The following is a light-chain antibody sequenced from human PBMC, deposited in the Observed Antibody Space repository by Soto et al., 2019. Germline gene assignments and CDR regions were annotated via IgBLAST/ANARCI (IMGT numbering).Light chain of an antibody. CDR2: GAS. CDR3: HQYGSSLLFT. J-gene: IGKJ3*01. CDR1: QSVSSSY. Sequence: EIVLTQSPGTLSLSPGERATLSCRASQSVSSSYLAWYQQKPGQAPRLLIYGASSRATGIPDRFSGSGSGTDFTLTISRLEPEDFGVYYCHQYGSSLLFTFGPGTKVYIK. V-gene: IGKV3-20*01.